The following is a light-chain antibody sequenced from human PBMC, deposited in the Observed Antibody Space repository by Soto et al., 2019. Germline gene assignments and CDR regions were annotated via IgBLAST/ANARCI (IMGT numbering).Light chain of an antibody. CDR2: EVS. V-gene: IGLV2-18*02. CDR1: SSDVGSYNR. J-gene: IGLJ2*01. CDR3: SSYTSSSTVV. Sequence: QSALTQPPSVSGSPGQSVTISCTGTSSDVGSYNRVSWYQQPPGTAPKLMIYEVSNRPSGVPDRFSESKSGNTASLTISGLQADDEADYYCSSYTSSSTVVFGGGTKLTVL.